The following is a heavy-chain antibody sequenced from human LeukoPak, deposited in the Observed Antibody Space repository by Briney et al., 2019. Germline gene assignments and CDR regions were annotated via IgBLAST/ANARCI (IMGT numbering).Heavy chain of an antibody. CDR2: ISGSIGYV. D-gene: IGHD6-19*01. CDR3: GKDVGVGGLVAGVAIDS. Sequence: GRSLRLSCAASGFTFDNYAMHWVRQVPGKGLEWVSGISGSIGYVGYADSVKGRFTISTDSAKNSLFLQMSSLRAEGTAFYYCGKDVGVGGLVAGVAIDSWGQGTLVTVSS. V-gene: IGHV3-9*01. J-gene: IGHJ4*02. CDR1: GFTFDNYA.